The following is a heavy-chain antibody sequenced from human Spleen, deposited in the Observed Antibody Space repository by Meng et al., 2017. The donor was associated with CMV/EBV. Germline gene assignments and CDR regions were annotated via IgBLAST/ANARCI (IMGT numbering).Heavy chain of an antibody. Sequence: SETLSLTCTVSGGSISSSSYYWGWIRQPPGKGLEWIGSIYYSGSTYYNPSLKSRVTISVDTSKNQFSLKLSSVTAADTAVYYCASYCSSTSCYGFDPWGQGTLVTVSS. J-gene: IGHJ5*02. CDR3: ASYCSSTSCYGFDP. V-gene: IGHV4-39*07. CDR1: GGSISSSSYY. D-gene: IGHD2-2*01. CDR2: IYYSGST.